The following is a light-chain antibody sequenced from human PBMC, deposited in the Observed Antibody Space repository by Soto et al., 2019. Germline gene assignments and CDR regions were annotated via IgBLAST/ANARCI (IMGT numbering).Light chain of an antibody. V-gene: IGLV6-57*01. Sequence: NFMLTQPHSVSESPGKTVTISCTRSSGSIASNYVQWYQQRPGSSPTTVFYEDNQRPSGVPDRFSGSIDSSSNSASLTISGLKTEDEADYYCQSYDSSNRWVFGGGTKVTVL. CDR1: SGSIASNY. CDR2: EDN. CDR3: QSYDSSNRWV. J-gene: IGLJ3*02.